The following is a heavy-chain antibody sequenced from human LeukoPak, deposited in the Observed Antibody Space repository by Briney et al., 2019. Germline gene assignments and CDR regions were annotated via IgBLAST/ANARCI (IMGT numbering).Heavy chain of an antibody. V-gene: IGHV3-9*03. CDR3: AKSTGIEGVIDY. J-gene: IGHJ4*02. CDR2: ISCNSGSI. D-gene: IGHD4-17*01. CDR1: GFTFDDYA. Sequence: GGSLRLSCAASGFTFDDYAMHWVRQAPGKGLEWVSGISCNSGSIAYADSVKGRFTISRDNAKNSLYLQMNSLRAEDMALYYCAKSTGIEGVIDYWGQGTLVTVSS.